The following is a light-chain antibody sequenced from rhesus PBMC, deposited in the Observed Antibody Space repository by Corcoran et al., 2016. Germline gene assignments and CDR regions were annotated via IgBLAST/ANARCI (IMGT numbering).Light chain of an antibody. J-gene: IGKJ2*01. V-gene: IGKV3-53*01. CDR1: QSVSSY. CDR2: GAS. CDR3: QKYSSSPYI. Sequence: QVILTQSPATLSLSPGERATLSCRASQSVSSYLAWYQQKPGQAPRLLIYGASSRATGIPDRFSGSGSGTEFTLTFSSLEPEDFAVYYCQKYSSSPYIFGHGTKVEIK.